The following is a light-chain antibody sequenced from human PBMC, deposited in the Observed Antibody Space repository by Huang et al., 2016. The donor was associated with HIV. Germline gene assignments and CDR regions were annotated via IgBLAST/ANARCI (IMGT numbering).Light chain of an antibody. CDR2: DAS. Sequence: EIVLTQSPATLSLSPGERATLSCRASQSVSSYLAWYQQKPGQAPRLLIYDASNRATGIPARCSGSGSGPDFTLTISSLEPEDFAVYYCQQRTNWPTWTFGQGTKVEIK. V-gene: IGKV3-11*01. CDR1: QSVSSY. J-gene: IGKJ1*01. CDR3: QQRTNWPTWT.